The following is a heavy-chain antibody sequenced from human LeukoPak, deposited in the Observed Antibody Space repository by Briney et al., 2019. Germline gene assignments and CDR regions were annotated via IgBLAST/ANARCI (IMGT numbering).Heavy chain of an antibody. CDR1: VFTVSGYY. V-gene: IGHV3-53*01. D-gene: IGHD3-22*01. CDR2: MYSGGTT. J-gene: IGHJ4*02. Sequence: PGGYLRLSXAASVFTVSGYYMMWLRQAPGKGLEGVSVMYSGGTTYYADSVKGRFTIFRDDSKNTLYLQMNSFRAEDTAVYLPEKMLISSGYYVDKWGQGTLVTVSS. CDR3: EKMLISSGYYVDK.